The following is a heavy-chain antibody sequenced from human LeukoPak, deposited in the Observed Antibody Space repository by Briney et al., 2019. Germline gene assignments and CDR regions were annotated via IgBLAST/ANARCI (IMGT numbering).Heavy chain of an antibody. CDR2: IIPIFGTA. D-gene: IGHD2-15*01. CDR1: GGTFSSYA. CDR3: ARGYCSGGSCYPYYFDY. J-gene: IGHJ4*02. V-gene: IGHV1-69*01. Sequence: SVKVSCKASGGTFSSYAISWVRQAPGQGLEWMGGIIPIFGTANYAQKFQGRVTITADESTSTAYMELSSLRSEDMAVYYCARGYCSGGSCYPYYFDYWGQGTLVTVSS.